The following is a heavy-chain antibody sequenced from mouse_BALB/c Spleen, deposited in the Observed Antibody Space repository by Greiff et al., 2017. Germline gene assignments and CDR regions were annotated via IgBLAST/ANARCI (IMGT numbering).Heavy chain of an antibody. V-gene: IGHV5-4*02. CDR2: ISDGGSYT. CDR1: GFTFSDYY. Sequence: EVQGVESGGGLVKPGGSLKLSCAASGFTFSDYYMYWVRQTPEKRLEWVATISDGGSYTYYPDSVKGRFTISRDNAKNNLYLQMSSLKSEDTAMYYCARDLDYGSNAMDYWGQGTSVTVSS. CDR3: ARDLDYGSNAMDY. J-gene: IGHJ4*01. D-gene: IGHD1-1*01.